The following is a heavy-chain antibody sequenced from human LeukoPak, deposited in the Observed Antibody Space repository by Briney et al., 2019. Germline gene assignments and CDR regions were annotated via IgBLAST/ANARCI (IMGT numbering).Heavy chain of an antibody. CDR1: GYTFTGYY. CDR3: ARELLSSTSCYMGEDAFDI. CDR2: INPNSGGT. Sequence: GASVEVSCKASGYTFTGYYMHWVRQAPGQGLEWMGWINPNSGGTNYAQKFQGRVTMTRDTSISTAYMELSRLRSDDTAVYYCARELLSSTSCYMGEDAFDIWGQGTMVTVSS. V-gene: IGHV1-2*02. J-gene: IGHJ3*02. D-gene: IGHD2-2*02.